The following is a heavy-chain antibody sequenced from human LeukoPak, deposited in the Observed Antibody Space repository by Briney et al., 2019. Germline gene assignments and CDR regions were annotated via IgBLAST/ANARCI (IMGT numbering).Heavy chain of an antibody. CDR1: GFTFSSYT. D-gene: IGHD5-18*01. J-gene: IGHJ4*02. CDR3: ARDGGYSYGPTVGY. CDR2: ISSSSSNI. Sequence: GGSLRLSCAASGFTFSSYTMSWVRQAPGKGLEWVSSISSSSSNIYYADSVKGRFTISRDNAKNSLYLQMNSLRAEDTAVYYCARDGGYSYGPTVGYWGQGTLVTVSS. V-gene: IGHV3-21*01.